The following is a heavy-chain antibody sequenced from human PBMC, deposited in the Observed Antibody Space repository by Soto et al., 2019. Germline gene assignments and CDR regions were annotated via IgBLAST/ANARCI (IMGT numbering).Heavy chain of an antibody. CDR3: TTVKYYYDRPRGPYSAFDY. CDR1: GFTFSNAW. D-gene: IGHD3-22*01. CDR2: IKSKTDGGTT. V-gene: IGHV3-15*01. J-gene: IGHJ4*02. Sequence: GSLRLSCAASGFTFSNAWMSWVRQAPGKGLEWVGRIKSKTDGGTTDYAAPVKGRFTISRDDSKNTLYLQMNSLKTEDTAVYYCTTVKYYYDRPRGPYSAFDYWGQGTLVTVSS.